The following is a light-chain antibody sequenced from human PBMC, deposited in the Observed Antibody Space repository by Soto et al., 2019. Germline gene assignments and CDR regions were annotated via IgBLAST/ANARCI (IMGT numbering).Light chain of an antibody. CDR2: SAS. Sequence: DVQMTQSPSSLSASIGDRVTVTCRVSQSISNCLNWYQNKPGNAPKILIHSASTLESGVPSRFSGGGSGTEFNFTISSLQREDSATYYCQESYTTPLTFGGGTKVDI. V-gene: IGKV1-39*01. CDR3: QESYTTPLT. J-gene: IGKJ4*01. CDR1: QSISNC.